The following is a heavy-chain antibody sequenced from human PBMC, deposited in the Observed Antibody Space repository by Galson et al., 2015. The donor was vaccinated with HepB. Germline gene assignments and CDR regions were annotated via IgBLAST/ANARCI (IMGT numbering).Heavy chain of an antibody. CDR2: ISYDGSNE. D-gene: IGHD4-11*01. CDR3: AKDHDYNDYVIDGIDF. V-gene: IGHV3-30*18. Sequence: SLRLSCAAPGFTLSNFGIHWVRQAPGKGLEWVAFISYDGSNENYADSVKGRFTISRDNSKNTMFLQTNSLRPEDTAVYYCAKDHDYNDYVIDGIDFWGQGTLVTVSS. CDR1: GFTLSNFG. J-gene: IGHJ4*02.